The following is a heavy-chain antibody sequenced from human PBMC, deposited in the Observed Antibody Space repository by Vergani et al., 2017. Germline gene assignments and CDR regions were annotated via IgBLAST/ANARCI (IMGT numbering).Heavy chain of an antibody. V-gene: IGHV4-34*01. CDR3: AGVRENYYYYYGMDV. D-gene: IGHD3-10*01. Sequence: QVQLQQWGAGLLKPSETLSLTCAVYGGSFSGYYWSWIRQPPGKGLEWIGEINHSGSTNYNPSLKSRVTISVDTSKNQFSLKLSSVTAADTAVYYCAGVRENYYYYYGMDVWGQGTTVTVSS. J-gene: IGHJ6*02. CDR2: INHSGST. CDR1: GGSFSGYY.